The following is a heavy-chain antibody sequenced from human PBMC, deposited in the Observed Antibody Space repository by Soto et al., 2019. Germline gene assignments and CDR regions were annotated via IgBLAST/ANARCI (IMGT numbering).Heavy chain of an antibody. V-gene: IGHV4-34*01. J-gene: IGHJ4*02. Sequence: QVQLQQWGAGLLKPSETLSLTCAVYGGSFSGYYWSWIRQPPGKGLEWIGEINHSGSTNYNPSLKSRVTISVATSKNQFSLKLSSVTAADTAVYYCARVGYGSGRPFDYWGQGTLVTVSS. CDR2: INHSGST. CDR3: ARVGYGSGRPFDY. D-gene: IGHD3-10*01. CDR1: GGSFSGYY.